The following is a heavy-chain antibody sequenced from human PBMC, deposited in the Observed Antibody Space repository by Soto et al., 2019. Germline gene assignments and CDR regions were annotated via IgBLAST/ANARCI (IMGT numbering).Heavy chain of an antibody. V-gene: IGHV4-31*03. CDR3: ARGATTFPGDFVDC. CDR1: GGSVNSGGYY. D-gene: IGHD4-17*01. CDR2: IYYSGTA. Sequence: SETLSLTCTVSGGSVNSGGYYWTWIRQHPGKGLEWIGYIYYSGTAYYNPSLKRRVSISLDPSKSQFSLKLSSVTAADTAVYYCARGATTFPGDFVDCWGQGTLVPVSS. J-gene: IGHJ4*02.